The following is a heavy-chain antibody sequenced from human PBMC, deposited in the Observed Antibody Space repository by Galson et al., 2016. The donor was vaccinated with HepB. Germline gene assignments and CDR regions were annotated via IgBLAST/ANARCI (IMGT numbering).Heavy chain of an antibody. J-gene: IGHJ6*02. CDR1: GYSFDSYW. CDR3: ARSLTGSYDFWGGIYNYYAMDV. CDR2: IYPGDFDT. V-gene: IGHV5-51*01. D-gene: IGHD3-3*01. Sequence: QSGAEVTKPGESLKISCKGSGYSFDSYWIGWVRQMPGKGLEWMGIIYPGDFDTRYSPSFQGQVTISVDKSISTAYLQWSSLTASDTAMYYCARSLTGSYDFWGGIYNYYAMDVWGQGTTVIVS.